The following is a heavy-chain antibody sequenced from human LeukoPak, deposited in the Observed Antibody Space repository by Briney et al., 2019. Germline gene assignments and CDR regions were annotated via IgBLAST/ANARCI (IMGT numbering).Heavy chain of an antibody. J-gene: IGHJ5*02. CDR2: INPSGGST. CDR1: GYTFNSHY. V-gene: IGHV1-46*02. CDR3: ARPAAAGTGGWGDNWFDP. Sequence: GASVKVSCKASGYTFNSHYMLWVRHAPGHGLEWIGIINPSGGSTSYAQKFQGRVTMTRDTSTSTVYMELSSLRSEDTAVYYCARPAAAGTGGWGDNWFDPWGQGTLVTVSS. D-gene: IGHD6-13*01.